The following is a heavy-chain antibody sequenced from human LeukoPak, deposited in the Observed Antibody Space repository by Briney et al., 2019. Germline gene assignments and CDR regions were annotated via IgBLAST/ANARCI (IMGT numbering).Heavy chain of an antibody. D-gene: IGHD3-22*01. Sequence: SGTLSLTCAVSGGSISSSNWWSWVRQPPGKGLEWIGEIYHSGSTNYNPSLKSRVTISVDKSKNQFSLKLSSVTAADTAVYYCAREGVVITKGAFDYWGQGTLVTVSS. CDR2: IYHSGST. CDR1: GGSISSSNW. V-gene: IGHV4-4*02. J-gene: IGHJ4*02. CDR3: AREGVVITKGAFDY.